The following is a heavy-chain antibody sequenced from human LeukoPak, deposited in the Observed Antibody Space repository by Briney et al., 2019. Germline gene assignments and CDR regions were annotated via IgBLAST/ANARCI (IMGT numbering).Heavy chain of an antibody. V-gene: IGHV3-11*01. D-gene: IGHD6-13*01. CDR2: ISSSGSTM. CDR3: ARDGYSTSWYRHDAFDI. J-gene: IGHJ3*02. CDR1: GFTFSDYY. Sequence: GGSLRLSCAASGFTFSDYYMSWIRQAPGKGLEWVSYISSSGSTMYYADSVNGRFTISRDNAKNSLYLQMSSLRAEDTAVYYCARDGYSTSWYRHDAFDIWGQGTMVTVSS.